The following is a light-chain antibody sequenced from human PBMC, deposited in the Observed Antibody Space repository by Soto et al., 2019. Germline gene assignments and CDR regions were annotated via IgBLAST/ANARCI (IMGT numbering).Light chain of an antibody. Sequence: QSVLTQPPSASGSPGQSVTISCTGTDSDVGGYNYVSWYQQYPGKAPKLMIYEVSKRPSGVPDRFSGSKSGNTASLTVSGLQAEDEADYYCVSYTVSNSVVFGGGTKLTVL. CDR1: DSDVGGYNY. CDR2: EVS. V-gene: IGLV2-8*01. J-gene: IGLJ2*01. CDR3: VSYTVSNSVV.